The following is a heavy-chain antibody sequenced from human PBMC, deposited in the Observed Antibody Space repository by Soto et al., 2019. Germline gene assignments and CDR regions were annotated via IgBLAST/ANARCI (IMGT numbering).Heavy chain of an antibody. D-gene: IGHD2-15*01. CDR2: ISGSGHGT. J-gene: IGHJ4*02. CDR1: GFMFDNYA. CDR3: AKGSSFDTSGGCANY. Sequence: VKLLESGGGLVPPGASARLSCITSGFMFDNYAMSWVRQSPGRGLEWVAAISGSGHGTVYTQSVQGRFIISRDKSKKTLFLQMNNLRAEDTAVYYCAKGSSFDTSGGCANYWGLGTLVSVSA. V-gene: IGHV3-23*01.